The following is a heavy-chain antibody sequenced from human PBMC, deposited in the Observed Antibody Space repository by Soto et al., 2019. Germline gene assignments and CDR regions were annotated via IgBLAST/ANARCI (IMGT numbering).Heavy chain of an antibody. V-gene: IGHV5-51*01. CDR1: GNSFTSNW. D-gene: IGHD6-19*01. Sequence: PGEALKISCQGSGNSFTSNWIGWVRQMPGKGLKWMGIIYPGDSDTRYSPSFQGQVTFSAAKSISTAYLQWSSLKASDTAMYYCATIGYSSGGAGRWGQGTLVNVSS. CDR3: ATIGYSSGGAGR. CDR2: IYPGDSDT. J-gene: IGHJ4*02.